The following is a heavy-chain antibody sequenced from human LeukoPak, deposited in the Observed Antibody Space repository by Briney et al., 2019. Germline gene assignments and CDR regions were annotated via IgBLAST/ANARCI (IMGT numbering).Heavy chain of an antibody. CDR2: IYDSGNT. J-gene: IGHJ4*02. CDR3: AKGEGDY. D-gene: IGHD2-21*01. V-gene: IGHV4-59*13. CDR1: GGSISGYY. Sequence: PSETLFLTCTVSGGSISGYYWSWIRQPSGKGLEWIGYIYDSGNTKYNPSLKSRVTISIDTSKNQFSLKLSSVTAADTAVYYCAKGEGDYWGQGTLVTVSS.